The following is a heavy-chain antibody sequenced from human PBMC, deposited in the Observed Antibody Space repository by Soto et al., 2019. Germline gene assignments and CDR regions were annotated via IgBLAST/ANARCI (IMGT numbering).Heavy chain of an antibody. CDR2: IIPIFGTA. Sequence: SVKVSCKASGCTFSSYAISWVRQAPGQGLEWMGGIIPIFGTANYAQKFQGRVKITADESTSTAYMELSSLRSEDTAVYYCAPTVHGSFDIWGQGTMVIVS. J-gene: IGHJ3*02. V-gene: IGHV1-69*13. CDR1: GCTFSSYA. CDR3: APTVHGSFDI. D-gene: IGHD4-17*01.